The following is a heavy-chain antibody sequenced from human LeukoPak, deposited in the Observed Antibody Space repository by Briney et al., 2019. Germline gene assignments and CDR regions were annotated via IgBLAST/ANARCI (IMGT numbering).Heavy chain of an antibody. D-gene: IGHD2-15*01. CDR1: GGSFSGYY. Sequence: SETLSLTCAVYGGSFSGYYWSWIRQPPGKGLEWIGEINHSGSTNYNPSLKSRVTISVDTSKNQFSLKLSSVTAADTAVYYCVIGVARLSWFDPLGQGTLVTVSS. J-gene: IGHJ5*02. CDR3: VIGVARLSWFDP. V-gene: IGHV4-34*01. CDR2: INHSGST.